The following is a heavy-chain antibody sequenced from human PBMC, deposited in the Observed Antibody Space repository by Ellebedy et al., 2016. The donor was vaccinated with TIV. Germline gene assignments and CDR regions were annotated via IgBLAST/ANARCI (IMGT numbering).Heavy chain of an antibody. D-gene: IGHD3-9*01. CDR2: ISSGSGTI. CDR1: GFTFSIYS. CDR3: ARESGYLIDY. J-gene: IGHJ4*02. Sequence: GGSLRLSXAASGFTFSIYSMNWVRQAPGKGLEWLSYISSGSGTIYCADSVKGRFTISRDNAKNSLYLQMDSLRDEDTAVYYCARESGYLIDYWGQGTLVTVSS. V-gene: IGHV3-48*02.